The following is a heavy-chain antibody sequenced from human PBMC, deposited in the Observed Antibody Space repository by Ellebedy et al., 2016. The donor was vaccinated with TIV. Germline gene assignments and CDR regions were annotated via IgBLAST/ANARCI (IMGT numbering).Heavy chain of an antibody. CDR2: ISGTGAST. J-gene: IGHJ4*02. Sequence: GGSLRLXXAASGFIFNNYAMNWVRQAPGKGLEWVSAISGTGASTYYADSVRGRFTISRDTSKSTLYLQINSLTAEDTALYYCARCTGWYADYWGQGTRVTVSS. V-gene: IGHV3-23*01. CDR3: ARCTGWYADY. CDR1: GFIFNNYA. D-gene: IGHD6-19*01.